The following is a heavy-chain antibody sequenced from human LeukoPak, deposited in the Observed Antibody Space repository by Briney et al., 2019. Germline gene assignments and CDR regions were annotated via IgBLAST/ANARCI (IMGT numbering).Heavy chain of an antibody. D-gene: IGHD2-21*02. J-gene: IGHJ4*02. CDR2: INPSGGST. Sequence: ASVKVSCKASGYTFTSYYMHWVRQAPGQGLEWMGIINPSGGSTSYAQKFQGRVTMTRDTSTSTVYMELSSLRSEDTAVYYCARALVVVTAIGYYFDYWGQGTLVTVSS. CDR3: ARALVVVTAIGYYFDY. CDR1: GYTFTSYY. V-gene: IGHV1-46*01.